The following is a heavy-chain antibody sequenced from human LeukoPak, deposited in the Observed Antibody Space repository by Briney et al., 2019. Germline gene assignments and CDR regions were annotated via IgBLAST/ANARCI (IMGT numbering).Heavy chain of an antibody. D-gene: IGHD5-18*01. CDR3: ASSGYSYGDAWFDP. CDR1: GFTFSSYS. V-gene: IGHV3-21*01. Sequence: GGSLRLSCAASGFTFSSYSMNWVRQAPGKGLGWVPSISSSSSYIYYADSVKGRFTISRDNAKNSLYLQMNSLRAEDTAVYYCASSGYSYGDAWFDPWGQGTLVTVSS. CDR2: ISSSSSYI. J-gene: IGHJ5*02.